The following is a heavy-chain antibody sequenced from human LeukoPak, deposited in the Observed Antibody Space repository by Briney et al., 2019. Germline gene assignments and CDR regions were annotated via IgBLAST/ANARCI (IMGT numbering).Heavy chain of an antibody. CDR2: IYHSGST. J-gene: IGHJ4*02. V-gene: IGHV4-59*04. Sequence: SETLSLTCTVSGGSISSFYWNWIRQPPGKGLEWIGSIYHSGSTYYNPSLKSRVTISVDTSKNQFSLKLSSVTAADTAVYYCARFAVVVPAAGFDYWGQGTLVTVSS. D-gene: IGHD2-2*01. CDR1: GGSISSFY. CDR3: ARFAVVVPAAGFDY.